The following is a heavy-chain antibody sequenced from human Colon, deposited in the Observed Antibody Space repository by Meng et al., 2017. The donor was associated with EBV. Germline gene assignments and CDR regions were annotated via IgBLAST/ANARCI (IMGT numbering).Heavy chain of an antibody. V-gene: IGHV4-4*02. CDR1: GDSISNNW. D-gene: IGHD4-17*01. Sequence: VQVQGPGPGLWNPSGTLSLTCAVSGDSISNNWWSWVRQPPGKGLEWIGEIYHSGTTNYNPSLRSRVTISVDKSKNQFSLQLTSVTAADTAVYYCARNGDYNPGLYWGQGTLVTVSS. J-gene: IGHJ4*02. CDR3: ARNGDYNPGLY. CDR2: IYHSGTT.